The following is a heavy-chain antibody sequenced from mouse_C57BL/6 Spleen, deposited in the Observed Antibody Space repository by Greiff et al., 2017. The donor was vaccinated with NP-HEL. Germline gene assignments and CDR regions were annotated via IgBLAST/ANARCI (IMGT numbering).Heavy chain of an antibody. J-gene: IGHJ2*01. V-gene: IGHV5-17*01. CDR3: ARFYGTIDY. Sequence: DVQLVESGGGLVKPGGSLKLSCAASGFTFSDYGMHWVRQAPEKGLEWVGYISSGSSTIYYADTVKGRFPISRDNAKNTLFLQMTSLRSEDTARYYCARFYGTIDYWGQGTTLTVSS. D-gene: IGHD2-1*01. CDR1: GFTFSDYG. CDR2: ISSGSSTI.